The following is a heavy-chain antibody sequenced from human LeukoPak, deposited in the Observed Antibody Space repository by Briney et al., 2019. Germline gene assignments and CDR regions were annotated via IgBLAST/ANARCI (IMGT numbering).Heavy chain of an antibody. V-gene: IGHV3-43*02. CDR1: GFTFDDYA. J-gene: IGHJ4*02. D-gene: IGHD2-8*01. CDR2: ISGDGGST. CDR3: AKDITRGGGYCTYGVCYTKGGYFDY. Sequence: PGGSLRLSCAASGFTFDDYAMHWVRQAPGKGLEWVSLISGDGGSTYYADSVKGRFTISRDNSKNSLYLQMNSLRTEDTALYYCAKDITRGGGYCTYGVCYTKGGYFDYWGQGTLVTVSS.